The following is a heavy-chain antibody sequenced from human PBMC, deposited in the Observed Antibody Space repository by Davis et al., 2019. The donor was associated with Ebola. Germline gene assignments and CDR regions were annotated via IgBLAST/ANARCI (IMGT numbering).Heavy chain of an antibody. Sequence: GESLKISCAASGFTFSDYAMTWIRQTPGKRLEWVSTISGFGGSTYYADSVKGRFTISRDNSKNTLYLQMNSLRAEDTAVYYCAKDLKWLVPYGMDVWGQGTTVTVSS. D-gene: IGHD6-19*01. CDR3: AKDLKWLVPYGMDV. J-gene: IGHJ6*02. CDR1: GFTFSDYA. CDR2: ISGFGGST. V-gene: IGHV3-23*01.